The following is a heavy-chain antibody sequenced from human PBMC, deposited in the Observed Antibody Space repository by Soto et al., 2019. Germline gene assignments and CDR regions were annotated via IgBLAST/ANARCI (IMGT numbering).Heavy chain of an antibody. J-gene: IGHJ6*02. CDR2: IIPIFGTA. Sequence: ASVKVSCKASGGTFSSYAISWVRQAPGQGLEWMGGIIPIFGTANYAQKFQGRVTITADESTSTAYMELSSLRSEDTAVYYCARYCSSTSCHYYYGMDVWGQGTTVTVSS. CDR3: ARYCSSTSCHYYYGMDV. D-gene: IGHD2-2*01. CDR1: GGTFSSYA. V-gene: IGHV1-69*13.